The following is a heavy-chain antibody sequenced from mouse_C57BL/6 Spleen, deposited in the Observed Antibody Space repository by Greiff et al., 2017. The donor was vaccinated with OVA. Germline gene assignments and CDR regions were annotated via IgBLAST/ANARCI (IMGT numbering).Heavy chain of an antibody. Sequence: VQLKESGAELVRPGASVTLSCKASGYTFTDYEMHWVKQTPVHGLEWIGAIDPETGGTAYNQKFKGKAILTADKSSSTAYMELRSLTSEDSAVYYCTRGYGGYWGQGTTLTVSS. CDR3: TRGYGGY. CDR2: IDPETGGT. D-gene: IGHD1-1*01. V-gene: IGHV1-15*01. CDR1: GYTFTDYE. J-gene: IGHJ2*01.